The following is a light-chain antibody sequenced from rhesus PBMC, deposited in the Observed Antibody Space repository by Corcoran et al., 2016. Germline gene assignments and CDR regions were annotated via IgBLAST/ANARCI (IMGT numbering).Light chain of an antibody. CDR1: QTISSY. J-gene: IGKJ1*01. CDR3: QQHNSHPRT. V-gene: IGKV1-44*03. CDR2: AAS. Sequence: DIQMTQSPSSLSASVGDRVTITCRASQTISSYFAWYQQKPGKVPKLLIYAASTLQSGVPSRFSGNGSGTDFTLTISSLQPEDFATYYCQQHNSHPRTFGQGTKVEIK.